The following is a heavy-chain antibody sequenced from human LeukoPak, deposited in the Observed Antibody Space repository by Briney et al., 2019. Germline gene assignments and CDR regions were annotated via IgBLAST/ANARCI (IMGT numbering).Heavy chain of an antibody. CDR1: GFTFSDYY. CDR3: ARLWGDATIFDL. J-gene: IGHJ4*02. CDR2: INRDGSTK. D-gene: IGHD3-16*01. Sequence: HPGGSLRLSCAASGFTFSDYYMSWIRQAPGKGLEWVANINRDGSTKFYLDSVKGRFTVSRDNAKNSLFLQTNSLRAEDTGLYYCARLWGDATIFDLWGQGTLVTVSS. V-gene: IGHV3-7*03.